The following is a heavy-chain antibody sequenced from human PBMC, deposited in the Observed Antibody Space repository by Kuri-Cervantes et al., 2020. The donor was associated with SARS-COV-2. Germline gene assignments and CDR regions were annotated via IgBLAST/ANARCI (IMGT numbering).Heavy chain of an antibody. J-gene: IGHJ3*02. CDR2: ISAYNGNT. CDR3: ARDRSPLMVEHDAFDI. V-gene: IGHV1-18*01. Sequence: ASVKVSCKASGYTFTSYGISWVRQAPGQGLEWMGWISAYNGNTNYAQKLQGRVTMTTDTSTSTAYMELRSLRSDDTAVYYCARDRSPLMVEHDAFDIWGQGTRVTVSS. CDR1: GYTFTSYG. D-gene: IGHD2-8*01.